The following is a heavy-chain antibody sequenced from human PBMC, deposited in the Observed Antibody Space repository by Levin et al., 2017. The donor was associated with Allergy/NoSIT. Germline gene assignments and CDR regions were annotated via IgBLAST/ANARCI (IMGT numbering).Heavy chain of an antibody. J-gene: IGHJ4*02. CDR2: IGAHNGNT. CDR1: GYTFTNNF. Sequence: GGSLRLSCKTSGYTFTNNFITWVRQAPGQGLEWMGWIGAHNGNTNYAHNYQGRVTMTADTATSTAYMELRSLRSDDTAVYYCAREHCSSGHCFFDYWGQGTLITVSS. V-gene: IGHV1-18*01. CDR3: AREHCSSGHCFFDY. D-gene: IGHD2-15*01.